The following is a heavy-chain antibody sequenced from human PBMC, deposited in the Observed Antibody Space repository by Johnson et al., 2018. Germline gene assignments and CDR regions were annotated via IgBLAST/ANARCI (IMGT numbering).Heavy chain of an antibody. Sequence: VQLVESGGGLVKPGGSLRLSCAASGFTFSSYSMNWVRQAPGKGLEWVSSISSSSSYIYYADSVKGRFTISRDNAKNSLYLQRNSLRAEDTAVYYCARWEMATIRTYYYYYMDVWGKGTTVTVSS. CDR1: GFTFSSYS. J-gene: IGHJ6*03. CDR3: ARWEMATIRTYYYYYMDV. CDR2: ISSSSSYI. D-gene: IGHD5-24*01. V-gene: IGHV3-21*04.